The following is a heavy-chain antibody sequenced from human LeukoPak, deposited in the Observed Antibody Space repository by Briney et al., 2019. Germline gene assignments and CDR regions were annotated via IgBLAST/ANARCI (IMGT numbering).Heavy chain of an antibody. J-gene: IGHJ5*01. CDR1: GLTFSSYS. V-gene: IGHV3-21*04. D-gene: IGHD2-2*01. Sequence: GGSLRLSCEASGLTFSSYSMIWVRQAPGKGLEWVSSISSSSTYIYYADSVRGRFTISRDNAKNSLYLQMNSLRAEDTAVYYCAREASRDIVVVPAATLNWFDPWGQGTLVTVSS. CDR3: AREASRDIVVVPAATLNWFDP. CDR2: ISSSSTYI.